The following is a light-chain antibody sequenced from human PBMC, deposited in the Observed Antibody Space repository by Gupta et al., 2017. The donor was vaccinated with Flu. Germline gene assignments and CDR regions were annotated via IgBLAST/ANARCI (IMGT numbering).Light chain of an antibody. CDR3: QQYKNGPPAMYT. CDR2: GAS. CDR1: QSVSSK. V-gene: IGKV3-15*01. J-gene: IGKJ2*01. Sequence: EIVMTQYPAPLSVSPGERATLSCRASQSVSSKLAWYTTKPGQAPRRLIYGASTRATGSTARCSGSGFGTECTLTISSLQSEDCAVYYCQQYKNGPPAMYTFGQGTKLEIK.